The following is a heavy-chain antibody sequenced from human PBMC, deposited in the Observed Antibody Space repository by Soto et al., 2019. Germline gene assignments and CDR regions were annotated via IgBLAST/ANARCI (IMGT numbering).Heavy chain of an antibody. Sequence: PSETLSLTCTVSGGSISSYYWSWIRQPPGKGLEWIGDINHSGSTNYNPSLKSRVTISVDTSKNQFSLKLSSVTAADTAVYYCARGPGTITTAAGYYNYMDVWGKGTTVTVSS. D-gene: IGHD3-3*01. CDR1: GGSISSYY. J-gene: IGHJ6*03. V-gene: IGHV4-59*12. CDR2: INHSGST. CDR3: ARGPGTITTAAGYYNYMDV.